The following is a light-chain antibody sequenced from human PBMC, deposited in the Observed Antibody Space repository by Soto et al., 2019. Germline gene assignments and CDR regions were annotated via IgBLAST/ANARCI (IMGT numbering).Light chain of an antibody. Sequence: EIVLTQSPGTLYLSPGERATLSCRSSESVSSSHLAWYQQKPGQAPRLLICGASSRATGIPDRFSGSGSGTDFTLTISRLEPEDFAVYCCQQYGSSPLWTFGQGTKVEIK. CDR3: QQYGSSPLWT. CDR2: GAS. J-gene: IGKJ1*01. V-gene: IGKV3-20*01. CDR1: ESVSSSH.